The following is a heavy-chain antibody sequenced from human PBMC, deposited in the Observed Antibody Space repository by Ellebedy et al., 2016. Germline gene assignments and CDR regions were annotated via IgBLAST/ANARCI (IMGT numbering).Heavy chain of an antibody. CDR1: GGSISSGGYS. CDR2: IYHSGST. D-gene: IGHD1-1*01. CDR3: ARGWRFDP. Sequence: SETLSLTXTVSGGSISSGGYSWSWIRQPPGKGLEWIGYIYHSGSTYYNPSLKSRVTISVDRSKNQFSLKLSSVTAADTAVYYCARGWRFDPWGQGTLVTVSS. J-gene: IGHJ5*02. V-gene: IGHV4-30-2*01.